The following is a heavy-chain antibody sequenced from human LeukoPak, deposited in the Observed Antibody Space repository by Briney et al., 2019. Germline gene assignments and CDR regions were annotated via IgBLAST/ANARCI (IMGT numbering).Heavy chain of an antibody. Sequence: PGGSLRLSCAASGFPFSSYGMHWVRQAPGKGLEWVAVISYDGSNKYYADSVKGRFTISRDNSKNTLYLQMNSLRAEDTAVYYCAKDLWGVDTAMVHSYWGQGTLVTVSS. D-gene: IGHD5-18*01. V-gene: IGHV3-30*18. CDR1: GFPFSSYG. J-gene: IGHJ4*02. CDR3: AKDLWGVDTAMVHSY. CDR2: ISYDGSNK.